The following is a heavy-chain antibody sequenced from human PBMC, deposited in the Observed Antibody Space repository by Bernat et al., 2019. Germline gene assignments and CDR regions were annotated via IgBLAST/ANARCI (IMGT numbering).Heavy chain of an antibody. D-gene: IGHD3-10*01. J-gene: IGHJ6*04. V-gene: IGHV1-69*01. CDR2: IITIFGTA. CDR1: GGTFSSYA. CDR3: ARGSGDDSGSYGDPMDV. Sequence: QVQLVQSGAEVKKPGSSVKVSCKASGGTFSSYAISWVRQAPGQGLEWMGGIITIFGTANYEQKFQGRVTITANASTSTAYMELRSLRSEDTAVYYCARGSGDDSGSYGDPMDVWGKGTTVTVSS.